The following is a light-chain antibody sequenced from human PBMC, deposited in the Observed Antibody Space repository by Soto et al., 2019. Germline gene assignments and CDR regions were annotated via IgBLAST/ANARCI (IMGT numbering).Light chain of an antibody. CDR2: EVS. CDR3: SSYTSSSTRV. CDR1: SSDVIAYDY. Sequence: QSALTQPASVSGSHGQSIPISCTGTSSDVIAYDYVSWYQQHLDKATKLMIYEVSNRPSGVSNRFSGFKSVNTSTLTISGLQSDDEADYYCSSYTSSSTRVFGTGTKVTVL. V-gene: IGLV2-14*03. J-gene: IGLJ1*01.